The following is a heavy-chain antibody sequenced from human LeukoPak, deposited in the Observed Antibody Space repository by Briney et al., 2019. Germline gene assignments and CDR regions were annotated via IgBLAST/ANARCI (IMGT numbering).Heavy chain of an antibody. CDR2: ISGSGGST. J-gene: IGHJ4*02. CDR3: AKGRRVADPNLFDY. CDR1: GGTFSSYA. V-gene: IGHV3-23*01. D-gene: IGHD6-19*01. Sequence: GASVKVSCKASGGTFSSYAISWVRQAPGKGLEWVSAISGSGGSTYYADSVKGRFTISRDNSKNTLYLQMNSLRAEDTAVYYCAKGRRVADPNLFDYWGQGTLVTVSS.